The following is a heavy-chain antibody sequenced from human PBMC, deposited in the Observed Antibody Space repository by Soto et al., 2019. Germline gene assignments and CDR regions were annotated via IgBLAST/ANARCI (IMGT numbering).Heavy chain of an antibody. CDR1: GFSFSDYA. V-gene: IGHV3-23*01. Sequence: PGGSLRLSCAASGFSFSDYAMSWVRQAPGKGLEWFSVISESGGSTHYADSVRGRFTVSRDNSKNSQSLRMNSLRDEDTAVYFCAKRSPSSSGWYSPIFDYWGQGALVTVSS. J-gene: IGHJ4*02. CDR3: AKRSPSSSGWYSPIFDY. D-gene: IGHD6-13*01. CDR2: ISESGGST.